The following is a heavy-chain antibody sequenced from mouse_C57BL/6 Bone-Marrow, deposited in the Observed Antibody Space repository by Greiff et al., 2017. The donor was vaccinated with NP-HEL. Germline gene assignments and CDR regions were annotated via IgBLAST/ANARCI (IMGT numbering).Heavy chain of an antibody. CDR1: GYAFTDYL. Sequence: VQLQQSGAELVRPGTSVKVSCKASGYAFTDYLIEWVKQRPGQGLEWIGVINPGSGGTTYNEKFKGKATLTADKSSSTAYMQLSSLTSEDSAVDFCARSGRGSYGSSHWYFDVWGTGTTVTVSS. D-gene: IGHD1-1*01. J-gene: IGHJ1*03. CDR3: ARSGRGSYGSSHWYFDV. V-gene: IGHV1-54*01. CDR2: INPGSGGT.